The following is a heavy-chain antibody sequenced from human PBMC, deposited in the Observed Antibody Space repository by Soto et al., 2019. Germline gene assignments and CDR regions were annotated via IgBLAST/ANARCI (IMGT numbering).Heavy chain of an antibody. J-gene: IGHJ5*02. Sequence: QLQLQESGPGLVKPSETLSLTCTVSGDSISSSSYYWGWIRQPPGKGLEWIGSIYYSGSTYYNPSLKSRVNTYLDSPTNQFSLKPSSVTAADTAVYYCSRHSYYYGSTYGCWLDPWGQGTLVTVSS. V-gene: IGHV4-39*01. CDR3: SRHSYYYGSTYGCWLDP. CDR2: IYYSGST. CDR1: GDSISSSSYY. D-gene: IGHD3-10*01.